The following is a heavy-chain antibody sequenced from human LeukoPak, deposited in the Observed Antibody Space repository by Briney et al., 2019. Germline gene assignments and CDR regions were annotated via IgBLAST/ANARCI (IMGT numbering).Heavy chain of an antibody. CDR2: IKSDGVGT. D-gene: IGHD1-26*01. J-gene: IGHJ3*01. CDR3: ARVGSWDAYDV. V-gene: IGHV3-64*01. Sequence: GGSLRLSCAASGFAFSNFPMHWVRQVPGKGLEYVSAIKSDGVGTYYANSVRYRFTISRDNSKNTLYLQMGSLRAEDMGVYCCARVGSWDAYDVWGQGTMVTVSS. CDR1: GFAFSNFP.